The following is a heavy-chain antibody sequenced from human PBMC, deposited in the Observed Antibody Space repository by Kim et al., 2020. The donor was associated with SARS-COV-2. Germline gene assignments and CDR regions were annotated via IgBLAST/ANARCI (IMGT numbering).Heavy chain of an antibody. V-gene: IGHV1-18*01. Sequence: ASVKVSCKASGYTFTSYGISWVRQAPGQGLEWMGWISAYNGNTNYAQKLQGRVTMTTDTSTSTAYMELRSLRSDDTAVYYCARGCSGGSCALGFDYWGQGTLVTVSS. CDR1: GYTFTSYG. J-gene: IGHJ4*02. CDR3: ARGCSGGSCALGFDY. D-gene: IGHD2-15*01. CDR2: ISAYNGNT.